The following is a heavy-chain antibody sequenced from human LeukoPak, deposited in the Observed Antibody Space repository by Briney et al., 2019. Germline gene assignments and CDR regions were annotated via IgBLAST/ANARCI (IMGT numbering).Heavy chain of an antibody. J-gene: IGHJ4*02. CDR1: GGSISSDY. V-gene: IGHV4-4*07. D-gene: IGHD2-15*01. Sequence: SETLSLTCTVSGGSISSDYWSWIRQPAGKGLEWIGRMYNSGSTNYNPSLKSRVTMSVDTSKNQFSLKLSSVTAADTAVYYCARVNCSGGSCVRYFDYWGQGALVTVSS. CDR3: ARVNCSGGSCVRYFDY. CDR2: MYNSGST.